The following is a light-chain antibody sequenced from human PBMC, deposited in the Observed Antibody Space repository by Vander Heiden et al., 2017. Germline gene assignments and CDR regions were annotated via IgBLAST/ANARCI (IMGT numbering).Light chain of an antibody. CDR1: SSDVGGYNY. V-gene: IGLV2-14*01. CDR3: SSYTSSSTPV. CDR2: EVS. Sequence: SALPQPASVSGSPGPSITISCIGTSSDVGGYNYVSWYQQHPGKAPKLMIYEVSNRPSGVSNRFSGSKSGNTASLTISGLQAEDEGDYYCSSYTSSSTPVFGGGTKLTVL. J-gene: IGLJ3*02.